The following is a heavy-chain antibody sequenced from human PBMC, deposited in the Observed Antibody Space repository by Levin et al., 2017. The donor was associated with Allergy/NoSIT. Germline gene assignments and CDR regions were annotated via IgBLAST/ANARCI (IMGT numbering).Heavy chain of an antibody. D-gene: IGHD6-25*01. CDR3: ARAAGWLDP. V-gene: IGHV3-11*01. Sequence: GESLKISCAASGFTFSDYYMSWIRQAPGKGLEWLSYISSSGSTISYADCVKGRFTISRDNAKNSLYLQMNNLRADDTAVYYCARAAGWLDPWGQGTQVTVSS. CDR1: GFTFSDYY. J-gene: IGHJ5*02. CDR2: ISSSGSTI.